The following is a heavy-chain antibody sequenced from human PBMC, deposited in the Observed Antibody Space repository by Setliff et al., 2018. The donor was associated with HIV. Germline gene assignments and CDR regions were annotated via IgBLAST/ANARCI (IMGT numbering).Heavy chain of an antibody. V-gene: IGHV3-73*01. D-gene: IGHD3-22*01. CDR1: GFTFSGSA. J-gene: IGHJ3*02. CDR3: AKGYYHDSRGYPTGPAFDI. CDR2: IKTKPSSYAT. Sequence: GSLRLSCSASGFTFSGSAMHWVRQASGKGLEWVGRIKTKPSSYATAYGASVKGRFTIARDDSQKTAYLQMNSLKTEDTAVYYCAKGYYHDSRGYPTGPAFDIWGQGTMVTVSS.